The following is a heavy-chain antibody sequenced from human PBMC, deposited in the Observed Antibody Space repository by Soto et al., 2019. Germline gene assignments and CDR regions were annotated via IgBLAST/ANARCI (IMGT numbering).Heavy chain of an antibody. Sequence: ASVKVSCKASGYTFTGYYMHWVRQAPGQGLEWMGWINPNSGGTNYAQKFQGWVTMTRDTSISTAYMELSRLRSDDTAVYYCARESDRRAAAHLHYYYGMDVWGQGTTVTVSS. V-gene: IGHV1-2*04. CDR2: INPNSGGT. D-gene: IGHD2-2*01. J-gene: IGHJ6*02. CDR3: ARESDRRAAAHLHYYYGMDV. CDR1: GYTFTGYY.